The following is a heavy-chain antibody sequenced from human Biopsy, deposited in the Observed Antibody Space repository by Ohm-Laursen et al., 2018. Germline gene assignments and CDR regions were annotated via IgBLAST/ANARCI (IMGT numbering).Heavy chain of an antibody. Sequence: ASVKVSCKASGYTFYSYGITWVRQAPGQGLEWMGWITADNTNSAQKFQGRLTMTTDISTSAAYMDLKGLRSDDTAIYYCARAFGGAYYSYAFDLWGQGTLVTVSS. V-gene: IGHV1-18*01. J-gene: IGHJ3*01. D-gene: IGHD2-21*02. CDR3: ARAFGGAYYSYAFDL. CDR2: ITADNT. CDR1: GYTFYSYG.